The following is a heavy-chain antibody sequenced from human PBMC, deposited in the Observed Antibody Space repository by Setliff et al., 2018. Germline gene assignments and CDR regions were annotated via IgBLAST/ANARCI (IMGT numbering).Heavy chain of an antibody. CDR2: IQSTGNT. CDR3: VRDRTAYSYGLDV. V-gene: IGHV4-61*10. D-gene: IGHD5-18*01. Sequence: SETLSLTCTVSGVSFGSGTYCWSWIRQPAGKGLEWIGLIQSTGNTNFNPSLKTRVTMSVDTSKNQFALNLRSVTAADAAVYYCVRDRTAYSYGLDVWGQGT. J-gene: IGHJ6*02. CDR1: GVSFGSGTYC.